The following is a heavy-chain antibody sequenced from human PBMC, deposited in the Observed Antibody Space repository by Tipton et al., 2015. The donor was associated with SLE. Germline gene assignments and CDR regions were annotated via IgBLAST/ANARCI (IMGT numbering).Heavy chain of an antibody. V-gene: IGHV4-61*02. CDR2: IDTSGST. CDR1: DGSINSETYY. Sequence: TLSLTCPVSDGSINSETYYWAWIRQPAGKGLEWIGRIDTSGSTRYNPSLKSRVIISIDTSKDQFSLRLSSVAAADTAVYYCARSPRPFRTGYFDYWGQGTLVTVSS. CDR3: ARSPRPFRTGYFDY. D-gene: IGHD3/OR15-3a*01. J-gene: IGHJ4*02.